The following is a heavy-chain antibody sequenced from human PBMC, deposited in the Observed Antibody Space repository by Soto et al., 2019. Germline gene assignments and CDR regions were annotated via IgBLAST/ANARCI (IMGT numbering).Heavy chain of an antibody. Sequence: GGSLRLSCAASGFTFSDYYMSWIRQAPGKGLEWVSYISSSSSYTNYADSVKGRFTISRDNAKNSLYLQMNSLRAEDTAVYYCATPSAPGFDYWGQGTLVTVSS. D-gene: IGHD3-10*01. V-gene: IGHV3-11*06. J-gene: IGHJ4*02. CDR3: ATPSAPGFDY. CDR1: GFTFSDYY. CDR2: ISSSSSYT.